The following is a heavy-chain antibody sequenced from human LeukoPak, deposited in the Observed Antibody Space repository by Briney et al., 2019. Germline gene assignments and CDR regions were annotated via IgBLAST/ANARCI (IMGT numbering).Heavy chain of an antibody. CDR3: ARDGSFTSAAPDY. D-gene: IGHD2-2*01. Sequence: GGSLRLSCAASGFTVSSYAMHWVRQAPGKGLEWVAVISYDGSNKYYADSVKGRFTISRDNSKNTLYLQMNSLRAEDTAVYYCARDGSFTSAAPDYWGQGTLVTVSS. CDR2: ISYDGSNK. CDR1: GFTVSSYA. J-gene: IGHJ4*02. V-gene: IGHV3-30*04.